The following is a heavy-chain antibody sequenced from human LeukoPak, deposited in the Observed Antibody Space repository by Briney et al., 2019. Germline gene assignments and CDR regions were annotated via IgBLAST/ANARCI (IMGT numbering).Heavy chain of an antibody. Sequence: PGGSLRLSCAASGFTFSSYAMSWVRQAPGKGLEWVSAISGSGGSTYYADSVKGRFTISRDNAKNSLYLQMNSLRAEDTAVYYCARDPSPYYYDSSGLDYWGQGTLVTVSS. D-gene: IGHD3-22*01. J-gene: IGHJ4*02. CDR3: ARDPSPYYYDSSGLDY. V-gene: IGHV3-23*01. CDR2: ISGSGGST. CDR1: GFTFSSYA.